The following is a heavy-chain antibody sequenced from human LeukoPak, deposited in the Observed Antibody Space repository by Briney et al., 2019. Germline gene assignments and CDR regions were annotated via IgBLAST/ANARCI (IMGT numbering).Heavy chain of an antibody. J-gene: IGHJ4*02. V-gene: IGHV3-21*01. CDR1: GFSFSSYN. Sequence: GGSLRLSCAASGFSFSSYNMNWARLAPGKGLEWVSSISTSNSYIYYADSVKGRFTISRDNAQSSLYLQMNSLTVEDTAVYYCARDRPRYCGRTSCPVDYWGQGILVTVSS. D-gene: IGHD2-2*01. CDR2: ISTSNSYI. CDR3: ARDRPRYCGRTSCPVDY.